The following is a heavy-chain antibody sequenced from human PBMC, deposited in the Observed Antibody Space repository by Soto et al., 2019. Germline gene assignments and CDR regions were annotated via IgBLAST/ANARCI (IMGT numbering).Heavy chain of an antibody. V-gene: IGHV3-53*01. J-gene: IGHJ6*02. Sequence: GGSLRLSCAASGLGVSNNYLSWVRQPPGKWLEWVSVLYSGGTTYYADSVKGRFTISRDNSKNTLYLQMNSLRAEDTAVYYCAREDRRRDGRDYYYYYGMDVWGQGTTVTVSS. CDR2: LYSGGTT. CDR1: GLGVSNNY. CDR3: AREDRRRDGRDYYYYYGMDV.